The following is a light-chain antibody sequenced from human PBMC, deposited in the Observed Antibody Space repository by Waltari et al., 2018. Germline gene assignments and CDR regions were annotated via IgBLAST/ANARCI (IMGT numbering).Light chain of an antibody. CDR3: QQGSILPLT. Sequence: EVVLTQSPVTLSLSAGERASLSCRASESVYKYLAWYQQRPGQPPRLLIYDTSKRAAGVPGRCSGMVYGTDFTLTITSLEAEDFAVCFCQQGSILPLTFGGGTRVAIK. V-gene: IGKV3-11*01. CDR1: ESVYKY. CDR2: DTS. J-gene: IGKJ4*01.